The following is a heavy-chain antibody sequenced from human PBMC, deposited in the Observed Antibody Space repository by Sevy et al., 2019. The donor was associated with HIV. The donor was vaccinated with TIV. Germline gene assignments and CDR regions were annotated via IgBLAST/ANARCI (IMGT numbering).Heavy chain of an antibody. V-gene: IGHV3-30-3*01. J-gene: IGHJ4*02. CDR3: ARGPYNSGLRLDF. Sequence: GGSLRLSCAASGFSLSDYAIHWARRGPVKGLEWLTVISFDGGNKYYADSVKGRFTNSRENSKNTVSLQMNSLRPDDTALYYCARGPYNSGLRLDFWGRGILVTVSS. CDR2: ISFDGGNK. CDR1: GFSLSDYA. D-gene: IGHD5-12*01.